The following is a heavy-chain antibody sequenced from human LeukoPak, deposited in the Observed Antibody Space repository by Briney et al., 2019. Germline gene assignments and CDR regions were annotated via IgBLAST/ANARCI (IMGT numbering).Heavy chain of an antibody. CDR2: ISGSGRSGT. J-gene: IGHJ4*02. V-gene: IGHV3-23*01. D-gene: IGHD1-20*01. Sequence: GGFLRLSCVASGFTFSTYAMTWVRQAPGKGLEWVSVISGSGRSGTNYADSVKGRFTISRDNSKNTLYLQMNSLRVEDTAIYYCAKAPGGGNWNWGQGTLVTVSS. CDR3: AKAPGGGNWN. CDR1: GFTFSTYA.